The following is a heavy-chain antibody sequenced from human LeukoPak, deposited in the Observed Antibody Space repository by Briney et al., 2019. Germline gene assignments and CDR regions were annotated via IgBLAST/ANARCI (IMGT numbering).Heavy chain of an antibody. CDR2: ISYSGST. J-gene: IGHJ4*02. Sequence: SETLSLTCTVSGGSISSRPYYWDWVRQPPGKGLEWIGSISYSGSTYYNASLKSRVTISVDTSKNHFSLGLSSVTAADTAVYYCATLEIGDYYFDCWGQGTLVTVSS. V-gene: IGHV4-39*01. D-gene: IGHD3-16*01. CDR1: GGSISSRPYY. CDR3: ATLEIGDYYFDC.